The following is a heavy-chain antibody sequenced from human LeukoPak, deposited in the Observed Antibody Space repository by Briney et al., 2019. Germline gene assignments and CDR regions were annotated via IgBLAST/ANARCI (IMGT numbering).Heavy chain of an antibody. CDR2: IYYSGST. D-gene: IGHD3-22*01. V-gene: IGHV4-30-4*08. CDR1: GGSISSGDYY. J-gene: IGHJ6*03. Sequence: SETLSLTCTVSGGSISSGDYYWSWIRQPPGKGLEWIGYIYYSGSTYYNPSLKSRVTISVDTSKYQFSLKLSSVTAADTAVYYCARALYYYDSSGYYRYYYYMDVWGKGTTVTVSS. CDR3: ARALYYYDSSGYYRYYYYMDV.